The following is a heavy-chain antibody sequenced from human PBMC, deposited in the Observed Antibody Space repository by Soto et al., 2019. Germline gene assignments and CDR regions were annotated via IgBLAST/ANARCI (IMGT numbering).Heavy chain of an antibody. V-gene: IGHV3-11*01. D-gene: IGHD6-6*01. CDR3: ARDEEYSSSYYYYYYMDV. CDR2: ISSSGSTI. J-gene: IGHJ6*03. CDR1: GFTFSDYY. Sequence: GGSLRLSCAASGFTFSDYYMSWIRQAPGKGLEWVSYISSSGSTIYYADSVKGRFTISRDNAKNSLYLQTNSLRAEDTAVYYCARDEEYSSSYYYYYYMDVWGKGTTVTVSS.